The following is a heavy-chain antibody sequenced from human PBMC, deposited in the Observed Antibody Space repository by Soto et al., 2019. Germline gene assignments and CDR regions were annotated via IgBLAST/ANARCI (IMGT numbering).Heavy chain of an antibody. J-gene: IGHJ4*02. V-gene: IGHV3-21*01. CDR3: ARGRWVAGLDY. Sequence: EVQLVESGGGLVKPGGSLRLSCAASGFTFSSYSMNWVRQAPGKGLEWVSSISSSSSYIYYADSVKGRLTISRDKAKNSLYLQMNSLRAEDTAVYYCARGRWVAGLDYWGQGTMVTVSS. CDR2: ISSSSSYI. CDR1: GFTFSSYS. D-gene: IGHD6-19*01.